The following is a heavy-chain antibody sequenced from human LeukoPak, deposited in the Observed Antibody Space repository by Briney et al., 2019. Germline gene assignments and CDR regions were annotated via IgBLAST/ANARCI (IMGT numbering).Heavy chain of an antibody. CDR3: AKGHYYGSGSLDY. CDR2: IGGRDGST. D-gene: IGHD3-10*01. CDR1: GFTFSSSA. J-gene: IGHJ4*02. V-gene: IGHV3-23*01. Sequence: GGCLRLSCAASGFTFSSSAMSWVRQAPGKGLEWVSAIGGRDGSTYYADSVKGRFTISRDNSKNTLYVQMNSLRAEDTAVYYCAKGHYYGSGSLDYWGQGTLVTVTS.